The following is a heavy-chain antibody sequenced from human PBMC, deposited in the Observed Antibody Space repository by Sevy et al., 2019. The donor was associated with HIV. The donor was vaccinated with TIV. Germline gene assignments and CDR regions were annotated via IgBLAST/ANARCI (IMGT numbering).Heavy chain of an antibody. V-gene: IGHV3-53*01. CDR3: VRGLTANWYFDL. Sequence: GGSLRLSCVASGFTVSSNYMSWVRQAPGKGLEWVSIIHSGGRTYYADSVRGRFTISRDISKNTVYLQMNSLRAEDTAVYFCVRGLTANWYFDLWGRGTLVTVSS. D-gene: IGHD2-21*02. CDR2: IHSGGRT. CDR1: GFTVSSNY. J-gene: IGHJ2*01.